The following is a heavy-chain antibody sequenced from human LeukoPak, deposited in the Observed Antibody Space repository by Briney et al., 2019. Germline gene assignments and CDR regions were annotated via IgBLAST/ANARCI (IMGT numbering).Heavy chain of an antibody. V-gene: IGHV5-51*01. D-gene: IGHD2-21*01. CDR3: ARRPRNSPFDY. J-gene: IGHJ4*02. Sequence: GESLQISCQGSGYNVATYWIGWVRQMPGKGLGWMGIIYPGDSETRYSPSFQGQVTFSADKSISTAYLQWSSLKASDSAIYYCARRPRNSPFDYWGQGALVTVSS. CDR2: IYPGDSET. CDR1: GYNVATYW.